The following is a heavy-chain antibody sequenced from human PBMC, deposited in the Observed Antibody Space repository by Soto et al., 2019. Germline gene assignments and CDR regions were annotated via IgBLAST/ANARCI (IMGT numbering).Heavy chain of an antibody. Sequence: SETLSLTCTVFGGSISSYYWSWIRQPPGKGLEWIGYIYYRGSTNYNPSLKSRVTISVDTSKNQFSLKLSSVTAADTAMYYCARFNWYFDLWGRGTLVTSPQ. CDR2: IYYRGST. CDR1: GGSISSYY. CDR3: ARFNWYFDL. J-gene: IGHJ2*01. V-gene: IGHV4-59*01.